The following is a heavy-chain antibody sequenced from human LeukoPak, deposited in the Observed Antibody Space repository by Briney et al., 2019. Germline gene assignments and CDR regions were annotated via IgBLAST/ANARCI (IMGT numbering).Heavy chain of an antibody. CDR3: ARDGQGYHSTDYYEGILDP. V-gene: IGHV3-21*01. CDR1: GFTFSSYS. J-gene: IGHJ5*02. Sequence: GGSLRLSCAASGFTFSSYSMNWGRQAPGKGLEWVSSISSCSSYIYYADAVKGRCTISRDDAKNLLYLQMNSLGAQGPAVYYCARDGQGYHSTDYYEGILDPWGQGTQVTVSS. CDR2: ISSCSSYI. D-gene: IGHD3-22*01.